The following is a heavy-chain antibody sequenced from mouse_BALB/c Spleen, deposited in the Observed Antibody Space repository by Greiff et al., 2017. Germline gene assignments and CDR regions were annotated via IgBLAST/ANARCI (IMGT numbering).Heavy chain of an antibody. J-gene: IGHJ4*01. CDR1: GFNINDYY. D-gene: IGHD1-1*01. Sequence: EVQLQQSGAELVRSGASVKLSCTASGFNINDYYMHWVKQRPEQGLEWIGWIDPENGDTEYAPKFQGKATMTADTSSNTAYLQLSSLTSEDTADYDLNDDSYGSSPYYAMDYWGQGTSVTVSS. CDR3: NDDSYGSSPYYAMDY. V-gene: IGHV14-4*02. CDR2: IDPENGDT.